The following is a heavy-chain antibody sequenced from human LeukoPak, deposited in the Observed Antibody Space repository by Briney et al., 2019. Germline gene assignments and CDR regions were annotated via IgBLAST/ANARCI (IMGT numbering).Heavy chain of an antibody. D-gene: IGHD2-21*01. CDR3: ARGDSGPLWWYFDY. Sequence: PSETLSLTCTVSGGSISSGDYYWSWIRQPPGKGLEWIGYIYYSGSTYYNPSLKSRVTISVDTSKNQFSLKLSSVTAADTAVYYCARGDSGPLWWYFDYWGQGTLVTVSS. CDR2: IYYSGST. CDR1: GGSISSGDYY. V-gene: IGHV4-30-4*08. J-gene: IGHJ4*02.